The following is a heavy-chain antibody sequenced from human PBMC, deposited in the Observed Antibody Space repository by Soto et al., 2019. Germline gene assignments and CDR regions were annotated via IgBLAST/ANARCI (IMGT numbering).Heavy chain of an antibody. D-gene: IGHD2-21*02. CDR3: ARESGDWPLNWFDP. J-gene: IGHJ5*02. Sequence: GSLRLSCAASGFNFTNHWMHWVRQAPGKGLVWVSRITSDGKSKAYAESVKGRFAISRDNAKNTVYLQMNGLTVEDTAVYYCARESGDWPLNWFDPWGQGTLVTVSS. CDR2: ITSDGKSK. V-gene: IGHV3-74*01. CDR1: GFNFTNHW.